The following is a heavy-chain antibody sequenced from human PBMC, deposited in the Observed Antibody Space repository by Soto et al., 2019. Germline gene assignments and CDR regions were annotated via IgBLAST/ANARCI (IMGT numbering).Heavy chain of an antibody. D-gene: IGHD3-10*01. Sequence: QVRLMQSGSDVKRPGASVKVSCKASGYTFTNVGMNWVRQAPGQGLEWIGWISTDTGETNYAQKFQGRVTITTDTSTSPAYIDMRHLISNDTAVYYGARGGDGFAVFDFWGQGTLVIVSS. V-gene: IGHV1-18*01. J-gene: IGHJ4*02. CDR2: ISTDTGET. CDR1: GYTFTNVG. CDR3: ARGGDGFAVFDF.